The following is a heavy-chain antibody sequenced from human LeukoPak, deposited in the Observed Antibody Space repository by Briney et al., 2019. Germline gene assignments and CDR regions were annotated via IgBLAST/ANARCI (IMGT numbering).Heavy chain of an antibody. J-gene: IGHJ3*02. D-gene: IGHD7-27*01. V-gene: IGHV3-21*01. CDR3: ARVSGDFPAFDI. CDR2: ISGSSSYI. CDR1: GFTFSSYA. Sequence: GGSLRLSCAASGFTFSSYAMSWVRQAPGKGLEWVSAISGSSSYIYYADSVKGRFTISRDNAKNSLYLQMNSLRAEDTAVYYCARVSGDFPAFDIWGQGTMVTVSS.